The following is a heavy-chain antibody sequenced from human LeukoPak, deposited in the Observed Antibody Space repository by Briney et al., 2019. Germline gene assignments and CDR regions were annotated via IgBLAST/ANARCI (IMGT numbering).Heavy chain of an antibody. CDR2: ISGSGDST. V-gene: IGHV3-23*01. CDR3: GGGGYS. D-gene: IGHD2-21*01. J-gene: IGHJ4*02. Sequence: GGSLRLSCAASGFTFSSYGMTWVRQAPGKGLEWVSSISGSGDSTDYADSVQGRFTISRDNSKNTLYLQMNSLRTEDTALYYCGGGGYSGGQGILVTVSS. CDR1: GFTFSSYG.